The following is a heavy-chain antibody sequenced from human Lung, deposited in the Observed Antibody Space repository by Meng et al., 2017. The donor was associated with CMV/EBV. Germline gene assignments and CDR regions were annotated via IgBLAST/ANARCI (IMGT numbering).Heavy chain of an antibody. V-gene: IGHV3-15*01. J-gene: IGHJ3*02. CDR1: GFTFSDAW. D-gene: IGHD3-10*01. Sequence: GGSLRLSCAASGFTFSDAWMTWVRQPPGKGLEWLGRIKSDTDGGTTDYAAPLKGRFTTSRDDSKNTLFLQMNSLKTEDTAMYYCTTDTSGGYSYDIWGQGTLVXVSS. CDR2: IKSDTDGGTT. CDR3: TTDTSGGYSYDI.